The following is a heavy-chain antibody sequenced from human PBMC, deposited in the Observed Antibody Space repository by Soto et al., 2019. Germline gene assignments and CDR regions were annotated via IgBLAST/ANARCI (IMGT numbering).Heavy chain of an antibody. J-gene: IGHJ3*02. CDR2: ISAYNGKR. CDR1: GYDFTSYG. V-gene: IGHV1-18*01. D-gene: IGHD2-21*01. Sequence: QGQLLQSGDEVKKPGASVRVSCRASGYDFTSYGISWVRQAPGQGLEWVSWISAYNGKRDTAQKFQGRVTMTLDTSTDTAHMELGDLTSADTAVYYCARGRIVASTHDAFEIWGQGTMVAVSS. CDR3: ARGRIVASTHDAFEI.